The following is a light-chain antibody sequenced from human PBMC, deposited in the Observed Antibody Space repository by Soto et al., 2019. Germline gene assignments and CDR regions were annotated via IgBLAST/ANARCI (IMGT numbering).Light chain of an antibody. J-gene: IGKJ5*01. CDR1: QSISRY. CDR3: QQSRVSPIT. V-gene: IGKV1-39*01. CDR2: AAS. Sequence: DIQMTQSPSSLSASPGDRITITCRASQSISRYLNWYQQKPGKAPQLLIYAASTLRSGVPSRFNGSGTGTDFTLPITNLQPEDFATYYCQQSRVSPITFGQGTRLEIK.